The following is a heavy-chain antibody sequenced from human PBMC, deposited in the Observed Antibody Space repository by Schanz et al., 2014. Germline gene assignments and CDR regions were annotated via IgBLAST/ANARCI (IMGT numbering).Heavy chain of an antibody. J-gene: IGHJ4*02. D-gene: IGHD3-22*01. CDR1: GFTFNNYD. Sequence: EVYLVESGGGLVQPGGSLRLSCAASGFTFNNYDMNWVRLVPGKGLECVSGISGGGGSAYYADSVKGRFTISRDNSKNTLYLQMSSLRAEDTAVYYCAKVWGSDYFYPFDYWGQGTLVTVSS. CDR3: AKVWGSDYFYPFDY. V-gene: IGHV3-23*04. CDR2: ISGGGGSA.